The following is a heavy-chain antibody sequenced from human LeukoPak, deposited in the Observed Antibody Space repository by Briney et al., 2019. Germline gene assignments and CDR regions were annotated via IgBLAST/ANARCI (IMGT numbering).Heavy chain of an antibody. Sequence: ASVKLSCKSSGYPFTTYYIHWVRQAPGQGLEWMGCINPKNGDSKYAQKFQGRVTMTRATSIATAYMEVSRLTSDDTAVYFCARAGYDYGDSSDFWGQGTLVTVSS. J-gene: IGHJ4*02. D-gene: IGHD4-17*01. CDR3: ARAGYDYGDSSDF. V-gene: IGHV1-2*02. CDR2: INPKNGDS. CDR1: GYPFTTYY.